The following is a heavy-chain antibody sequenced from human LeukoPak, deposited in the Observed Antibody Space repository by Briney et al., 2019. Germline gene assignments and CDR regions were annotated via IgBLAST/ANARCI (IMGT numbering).Heavy chain of an antibody. CDR3: ARGERDIVVVPAAMSFDY. J-gene: IGHJ4*02. D-gene: IGHD2-2*01. CDR2: IYYTGST. V-gene: IGHV4-59*08. CDR1: GGSLISHY. Sequence: SETLPLTCSVSGGSLISHYWSWIRQSPEKGLKWIGYIYYTGSTNYNPSLKSRVTISVDTSKNQFSLKLRSVTAAGTAVYYCARGERDIVVVPAAMSFDYWGQGTLVTVSS.